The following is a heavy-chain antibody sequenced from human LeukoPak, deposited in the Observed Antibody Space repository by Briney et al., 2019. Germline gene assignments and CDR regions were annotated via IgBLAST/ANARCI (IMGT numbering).Heavy chain of an antibody. Sequence: PGGSLRLSCTASGFTVSSYAMSWVRQAPGKGLEWVANIKQDGSEKYYVDSVKGRFTISRDNAKNSLYLQMNSLRAEDTAVYYCARRSYCSSTSCYLAMWAFDIWGQGTMVTVSS. CDR1: GFTVSSYA. D-gene: IGHD2-2*01. V-gene: IGHV3-7*01. CDR3: ARRSYCSSTSCYLAMWAFDI. J-gene: IGHJ3*02. CDR2: IKQDGSEK.